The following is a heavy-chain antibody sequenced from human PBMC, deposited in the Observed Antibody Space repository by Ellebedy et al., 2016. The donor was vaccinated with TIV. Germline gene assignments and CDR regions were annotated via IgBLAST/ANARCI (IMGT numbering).Heavy chain of an antibody. CDR2: IIPIFGTA. Sequence: SVKVSCXASGGTFSSYAISWVRQAPGQGLEWMGGIIPIFGTANYAQKFQGRVTITADESTSTAYMELSSLRSEDTAVYYCATRVGPYCSGGSCYWFGYFDLWGRGTLVTVSS. CDR1: GGTFSSYA. CDR3: ATRVGPYCSGGSCYWFGYFDL. V-gene: IGHV1-69*13. J-gene: IGHJ2*01. D-gene: IGHD2-15*01.